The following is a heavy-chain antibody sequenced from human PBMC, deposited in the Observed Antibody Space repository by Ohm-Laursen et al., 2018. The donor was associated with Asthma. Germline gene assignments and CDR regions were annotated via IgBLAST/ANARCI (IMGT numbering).Heavy chain of an antibody. CDR2: ISSTSTTM. CDR3: ARDRTNFDF. CDR1: GFIFSSYS. V-gene: IGHV3-48*01. Sequence: SLRLSCSASGFIFSSYSMNWVRQAPGRGLEWLSSISSTSTTMFYADSVKGRFTISRDSAKSSLYLQMNNLRAEDTAVYYCARDRTNFDFWGQGTLVTVSS. J-gene: IGHJ4*02. D-gene: IGHD1-14*01.